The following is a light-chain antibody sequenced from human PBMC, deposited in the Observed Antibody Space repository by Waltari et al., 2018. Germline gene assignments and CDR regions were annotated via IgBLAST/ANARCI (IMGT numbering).Light chain of an antibody. CDR2: AAS. J-gene: IGKJ4*01. V-gene: IGKV1-9*01. CDR1: QGISSY. Sequence: DIQLTQSPSFLSASLGDSVTITCRASQGISSYLAWYHQKPGKAPKLLIYAASTLQSGVPSRFSGSGSGTEFTLTISSLQPEDFATYYCQELNTYPQSLTFGGGTKVEI. CDR3: QELNTYPQSLT.